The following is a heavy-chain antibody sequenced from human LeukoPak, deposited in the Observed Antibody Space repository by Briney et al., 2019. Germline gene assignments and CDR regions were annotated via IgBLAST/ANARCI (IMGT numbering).Heavy chain of an antibody. Sequence: SETLSLTCAVSGVSISSSNWWSWVRQPPGKGLEWIGEIYHSGSTNYNPSLKSRVTISVDKSKNQFSLKLSSVTAADTAVYYCARVGTWELTNWFDPWGQGTLVTASS. CDR2: IYHSGST. CDR1: GVSISSSNW. J-gene: IGHJ5*02. V-gene: IGHV4-4*02. D-gene: IGHD1-26*01. CDR3: ARVGTWELTNWFDP.